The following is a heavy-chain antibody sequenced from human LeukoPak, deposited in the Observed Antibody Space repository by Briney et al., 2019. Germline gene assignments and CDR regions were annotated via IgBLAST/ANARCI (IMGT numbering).Heavy chain of an antibody. CDR2: INHSGST. D-gene: IGHD3-3*01. CDR1: GGSFSGYY. J-gene: IGHJ4*02. CDR3: ARGSYDFWSGYTYYFDY. Sequence: PSETLSLTCAVYGGSFSGYYWSWIRQPPGKGLEWIGVINHSGSTNYNPSLKSRVTISVDTSKNQFSLKLSSVTAADTAVYYCARGSYDFWSGYTYYFDYWGQGTLVTVSS. V-gene: IGHV4-34*01.